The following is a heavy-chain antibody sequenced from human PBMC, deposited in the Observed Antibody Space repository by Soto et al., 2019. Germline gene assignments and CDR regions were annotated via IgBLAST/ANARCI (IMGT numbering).Heavy chain of an antibody. CDR1: GFTFSSYA. Sequence: GGSLSLSCAASGFTFSSYAMSWVRQAPGKGLEWVSAISGSGGSTYYADSVKGRFTISRDNSKNTLYLQMNSLRAEDTAVYYCAKEGPSAPRRYYYYGMDVWGQGTTVTVSS. V-gene: IGHV3-23*01. J-gene: IGHJ6*02. CDR3: AKEGPSAPRRYYYYGMDV. CDR2: ISGSGGST.